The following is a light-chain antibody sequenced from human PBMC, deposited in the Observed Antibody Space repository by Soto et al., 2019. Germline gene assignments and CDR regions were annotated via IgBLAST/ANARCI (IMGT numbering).Light chain of an antibody. V-gene: IGLV2-23*02. Sequence: QSVLTRPASVSGSPGQSITISCTGTSSDVGSHNLVSWYQQHPGKAPKLIIYEVNKRPSGVSNRFSGSKSGNTASLTIFGLQTEDEADYYCCSFAGSGTYVFGTGTKLTVL. CDR2: EVN. CDR3: CSFAGSGTYV. J-gene: IGLJ1*01. CDR1: SSDVGSHNL.